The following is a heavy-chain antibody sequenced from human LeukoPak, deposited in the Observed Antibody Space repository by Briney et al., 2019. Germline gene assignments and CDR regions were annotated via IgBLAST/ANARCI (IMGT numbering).Heavy chain of an antibody. Sequence: PSETLSLTCAVSGVSFDDYYWSWVRQTPGKGLEWLGEINHSGYTNDSPSLTSRVTLSIDTSNKQFSLNLRSVTVADAGIYYCTRMSTGHDYWGQGTLVTVSS. J-gene: IGHJ4*02. V-gene: IGHV4-34*01. D-gene: IGHD5/OR15-5a*01. CDR2: INHSGYT. CDR3: TRMSTGHDY. CDR1: GVSFDDYY.